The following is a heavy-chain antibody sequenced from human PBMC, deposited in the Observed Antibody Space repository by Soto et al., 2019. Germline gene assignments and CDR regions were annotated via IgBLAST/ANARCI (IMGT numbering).Heavy chain of an antibody. D-gene: IGHD5-18*01. Sequence: HPGGSLRLSCAASGFTVSSNYMSWVRQAPGKGLEWVSVIYSGGSTYYADSVKGRFTISRDNSKNTLYLQMNSLRAEDTAVYYCATGTEYSYGPTFDYWGQGTLVTVSS. CDR2: IYSGGST. CDR3: ATGTEYSYGPTFDY. J-gene: IGHJ4*02. CDR1: GFTVSSNY. V-gene: IGHV3-53*01.